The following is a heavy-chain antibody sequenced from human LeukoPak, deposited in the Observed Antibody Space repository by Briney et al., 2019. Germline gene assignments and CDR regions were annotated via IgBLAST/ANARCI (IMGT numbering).Heavy chain of an antibody. D-gene: IGHD3-10*01. J-gene: IGHJ4*02. CDR1: GFTFSSYW. CDR3: AKDMSLYGSGSYYNVFDY. Sequence: GGSLRLSCVASGFTFSSYWMHWVRQDPRKGLVWVSRINGDGRNINYADSVKGRFTISRDNAKNSLYLQMNSLRTEDTALYYCAKDMSLYGSGSYYNVFDYWGQGTLVTVSS. V-gene: IGHV3-74*01. CDR2: INGDGRNI.